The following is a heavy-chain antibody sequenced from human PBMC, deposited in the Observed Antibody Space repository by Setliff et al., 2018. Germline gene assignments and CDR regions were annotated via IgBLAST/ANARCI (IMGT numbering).Heavy chain of an antibody. J-gene: IGHJ4*02. D-gene: IGHD3-16*01. CDR3: RFWSYVYKNDY. CDR2: INPSGTT. CDR1: GGPFSDYY. V-gene: IGHV4-34*01. Sequence: SETLSLTCTFYGGPFSDYYWGWVRQAPGKGLEWIAEINPSGTTNYIPSLKSRLTISVDTSKRQFSLKLISVTAADTAVYYCRFWSYVYKNDYWAQGTLVTVS.